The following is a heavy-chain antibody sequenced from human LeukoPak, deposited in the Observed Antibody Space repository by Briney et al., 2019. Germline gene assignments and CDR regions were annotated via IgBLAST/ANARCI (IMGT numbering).Heavy chain of an antibody. CDR3: ARLVGRIAAAGTFSNYYYMDV. D-gene: IGHD6-13*01. Sequence: SETLSLTCAVYGGSFSGYYWSWIRQPPGKGLEWIGEINHSGSTNYNPSLKSRVTISVDTSKNQFSLKLSSVTAADTAVYYCARLVGRIAAAGTFSNYYYMDVWGKGTTVTVSS. V-gene: IGHV4-34*01. CDR1: GGSFSGYY. J-gene: IGHJ6*03. CDR2: INHSGST.